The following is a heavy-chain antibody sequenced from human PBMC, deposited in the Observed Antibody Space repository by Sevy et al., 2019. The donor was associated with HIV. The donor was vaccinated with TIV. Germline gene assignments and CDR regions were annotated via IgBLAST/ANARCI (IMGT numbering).Heavy chain of an antibody. J-gene: IGHJ4*02. CDR1: GGSFSGYY. V-gene: IGHV4-34*01. CDR2: INHSGST. Sequence: SETLSLTCAVYGGSFSGYYWSWIRQPPGKGLEWIGEINHSGSTNYNPSLKSRVTISVDTSKNQFSLKLSSVTAADTAVYYCARGQHYYGSGSYWVYWSQGTLVTVSS. D-gene: IGHD3-10*01. CDR3: ARGQHYYGSGSYWVY.